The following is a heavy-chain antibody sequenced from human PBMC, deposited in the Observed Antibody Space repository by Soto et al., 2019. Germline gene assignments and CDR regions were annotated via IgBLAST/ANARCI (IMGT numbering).Heavy chain of an antibody. V-gene: IGHV4-59*01. J-gene: IGHJ4*02. CDR1: GGSSSSYY. Sequence: SETLSLTCTVSGGSSSSYYWSWIRQPPGKGLEWIGYIYYSGSTNYNPSLKSRVTISVDTSKNQFSLKLSSVTAADTAVYYCARGRRYDFWSGYLFEYWGQGTLVTVSS. D-gene: IGHD3-3*01. CDR3: ARGRRYDFWSGYLFEY. CDR2: IYYSGST.